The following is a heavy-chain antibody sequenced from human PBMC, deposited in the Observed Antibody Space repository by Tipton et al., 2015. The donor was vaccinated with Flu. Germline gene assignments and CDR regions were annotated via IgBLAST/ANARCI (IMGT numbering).Heavy chain of an antibody. CDR3: ARGMNSGLVDV. CDR2: IKSKTDSGTR. J-gene: IGHJ6*02. Sequence: SLRLSCAASGFAFSNAWMSWVRQAPGKGLEWVGRIKSKTDSGTRDFAAPVKGRFTISRDNSKNTLYLQMGSLRADDMAVYYCARGMNSGLVDVWGQGTTVTVSS. V-gene: IGHV3-15*01. CDR1: GFAFSNAW. D-gene: IGHD2/OR15-2a*01.